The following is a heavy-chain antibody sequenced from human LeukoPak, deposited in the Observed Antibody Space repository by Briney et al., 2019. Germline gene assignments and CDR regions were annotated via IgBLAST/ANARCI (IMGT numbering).Heavy chain of an antibody. D-gene: IGHD2-15*01. CDR1: GGSFSGYY. Sequence: SETLSLTCAVYGGSFSGYYWSWIRQPPGKGLEWIGEINHSGSTNYNPSLKSRVTISVDTSKNQFSLKLSSVTAADTAVYYCARGQLVYCSGGSCHSKWFDPWGQGTLVTVSS. CDR3: ARGQLVYCSGGSCHSKWFDP. J-gene: IGHJ5*02. V-gene: IGHV4-34*01. CDR2: INHSGST.